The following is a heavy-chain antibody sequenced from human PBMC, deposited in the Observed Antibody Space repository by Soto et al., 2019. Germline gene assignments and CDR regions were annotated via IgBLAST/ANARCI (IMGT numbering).Heavy chain of an antibody. J-gene: IGHJ4*02. CDR3: ARAPPPLYNWNYGDY. Sequence: QVPLVQSGAEVKKSGASVKVSCKASGYTFTSYGISWVRQAPGQGLEWMGWISAYNGNTNYAQKLQGRVTMTTDTSTSTAYMELRSLRSDDTAVYYCARAPPPLYNWNYGDYWGQGTLVTVSS. D-gene: IGHD1-7*01. CDR1: GYTFTSYG. CDR2: ISAYNGNT. V-gene: IGHV1-18*01.